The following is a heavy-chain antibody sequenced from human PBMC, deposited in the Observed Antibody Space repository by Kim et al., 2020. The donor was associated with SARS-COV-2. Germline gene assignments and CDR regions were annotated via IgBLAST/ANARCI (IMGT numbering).Heavy chain of an antibody. D-gene: IGHD3-10*01. CDR1: GGSFSGYY. CDR3: AREGDTMVRGVRRFDY. Sequence: SETLSLTCAVYGGSFSGYYWSWIRQPPGKGLEWIGEINHSGSTNYNPSLKSRVTISVDTSKNQFSLKLSSVTAADTAVYYCAREGDTMVRGVRRFDYWGQGTLVTVSS. CDR2: INHSGST. J-gene: IGHJ4*02. V-gene: IGHV4-34*01.